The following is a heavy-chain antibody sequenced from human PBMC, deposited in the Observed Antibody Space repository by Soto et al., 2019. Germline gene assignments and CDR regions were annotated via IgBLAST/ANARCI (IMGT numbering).Heavy chain of an antibody. CDR1: GGSISSSSYY. CDR2: IYYSGST. J-gene: IGHJ4*02. V-gene: IGHV4-39*01. D-gene: IGHD3-3*01. CDR3: ARQQFEYYDFY. Sequence: QLQLQESGPGLVKPSETLSLTCTVSGGSISSSSYYWGWIRQPPGKGLEWIGSIYYSGSTYYNPSLKSRVTISVDTSKNQFSLKLSSVTAAVTAVYYCARQQFEYYDFYWGQGTLVTVSS.